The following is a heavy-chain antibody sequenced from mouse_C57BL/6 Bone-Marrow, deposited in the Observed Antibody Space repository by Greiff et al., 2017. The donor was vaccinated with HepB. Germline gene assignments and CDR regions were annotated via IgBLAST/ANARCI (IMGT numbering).Heavy chain of an antibody. J-gene: IGHJ2*01. CDR3: TSYYYGSSYEDY. CDR1: GFNIKDDY. CDR2: IDPENGDT. V-gene: IGHV14-4*01. D-gene: IGHD1-1*01. Sequence: VQLQQSGAELVRPGASVKLSCTASGFNIKDDYMHWVKQRPEQGLEWIGWIDPENGDTEYASKFQGKATITADTSSNTAYLQLSSLTSEDTAVYYCTSYYYGSSYEDYWGQGTTLTVSS.